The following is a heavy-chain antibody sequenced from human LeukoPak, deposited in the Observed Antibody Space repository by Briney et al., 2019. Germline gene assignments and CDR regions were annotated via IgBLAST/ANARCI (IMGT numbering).Heavy chain of an antibody. J-gene: IGHJ5*02. CDR1: EYSFVSYY. CDR2: IYPHDGTT. CDR3: TRDRPHKWFDP. Sequence: ASVKVSCKASEYSFVSYYIHWVRQAPGEGLKWVGLIYPHDGTTNYAQKFQGRVTMTVDRSTTTFYMELSSLTSEDTAVYYCTRDRPHKWFDPWGQGTLVTVSP. V-gene: IGHV1-46*01.